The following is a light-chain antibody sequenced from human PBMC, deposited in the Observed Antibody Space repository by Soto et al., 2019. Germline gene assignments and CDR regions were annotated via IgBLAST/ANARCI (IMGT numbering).Light chain of an antibody. CDR3: TSHSDSRPVV. J-gene: IGLJ2*01. Sequence: QSVPTQPASVSGSPGQSITISCTGTSSDIGLNNYVSWYQQHPGKAPALIIYAVTYRPSGVSSRFSGSKSGETASLTISGHRTEDEADYYCTSHSDSRPVVVGGGTKLTVL. CDR2: AVT. V-gene: IGLV2-14*03. CDR1: SSDIGLNNY.